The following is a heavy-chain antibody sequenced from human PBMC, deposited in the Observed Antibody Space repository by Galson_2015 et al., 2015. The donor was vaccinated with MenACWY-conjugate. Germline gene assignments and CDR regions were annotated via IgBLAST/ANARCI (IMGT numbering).Heavy chain of an antibody. CDR3: ARDRTNNWFDP. V-gene: IGHV4-61*01. CDR2: IYTTGTT. CDR1: GGSVSSGSYH. D-gene: IGHD2/OR15-2a*01. J-gene: IGHJ5*02. Sequence: SETLSLTCTVSGGSVSSGSYHWSWLRQPPGKGLEWIGFIYTTGTTSYNPSLESRVTISVDSSTNQFSLKLTSVTAADTAVYYCARDRTNNWFDPWGQGTLVTVSS.